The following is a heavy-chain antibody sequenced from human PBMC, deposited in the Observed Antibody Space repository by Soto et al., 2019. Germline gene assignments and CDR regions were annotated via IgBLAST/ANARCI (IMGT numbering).Heavy chain of an antibody. CDR1: GYSISSNNL. Sequence: SETLSLTCAVSGYSISSNNLWGWIPQPPGKGLEWIGDIEYGGRTYYSPSLKSRVTMSVDTSKNEFSLKLSSLTAVDPALYSCARTGGSTDAGVEWFDHWGEGTLVTVSS. CDR2: IEYGGRT. CDR3: ARTGGSTDAGVEWFDH. J-gene: IGHJ5*02. D-gene: IGHD1-26*01. V-gene: IGHV4-28*01.